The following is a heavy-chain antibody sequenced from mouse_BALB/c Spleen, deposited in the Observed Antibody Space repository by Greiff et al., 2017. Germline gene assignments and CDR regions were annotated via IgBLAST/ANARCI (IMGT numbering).Heavy chain of an antibody. J-gene: IGHJ2*01. CDR1: GFNFNDYY. CDR2: IDTENGNT. V-gene: IGHV14-1*02. CDR3: AMEGRDY. Sequence: EVQLQQSGAELVRPGALVKLSCKASGFNFNDYYMHWVKQRPEQGLEWIGCIDTENGNTIYDPKFQGKASITADTSSNTAYLQLSSLTSEDTAVYYCAMEGRDYWGQGTTLTVSS.